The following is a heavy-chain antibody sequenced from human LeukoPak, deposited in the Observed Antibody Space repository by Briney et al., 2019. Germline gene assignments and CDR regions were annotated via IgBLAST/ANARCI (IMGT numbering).Heavy chain of an antibody. CDR2: ISSSSSYI. Sequence: GGSLRLSCAASGFTFSSYSMNWVRQAPGKGLEWVSSISSSSSYIYYADSVKGRFTISRDNAKNSLYLQMNSLRAEDTAVYYCARDNRAGWFGESTTEYYYYGMDVWGQGTTVTVSS. CDR3: ARDNRAGWFGESTTEYYYYGMDV. CDR1: GFTFSSYS. V-gene: IGHV3-21*01. D-gene: IGHD3-10*01. J-gene: IGHJ6*02.